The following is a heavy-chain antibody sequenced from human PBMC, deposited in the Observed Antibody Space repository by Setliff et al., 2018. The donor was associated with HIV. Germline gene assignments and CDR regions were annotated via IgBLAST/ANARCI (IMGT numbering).Heavy chain of an antibody. V-gene: IGHV4-39*01. CDR1: GGSISSTTYY. J-gene: IGHJ6*02. CDR3: ARGLSVYSYANVYYYHGMDV. D-gene: IGHD5-18*01. CDR2: FHYSGST. Sequence: SETLSLTCTVSGGSISSTTYYWGWIRQPPGKGLEWIGSFHYSGSTSYNTSLKSRVAISVYTSKSQFSLKMTSVTAADTAVYYCARGLSVYSYANVYYYHGMDVWGQGTTVTVSS.